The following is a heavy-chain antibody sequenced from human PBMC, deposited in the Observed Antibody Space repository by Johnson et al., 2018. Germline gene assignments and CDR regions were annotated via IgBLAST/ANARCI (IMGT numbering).Heavy chain of an antibody. D-gene: IGHD1-26*01. Sequence: QVQLVESGAEVKKPGSSVKVSCKASGGTFSSYAISWVRQAPGQGLEWMGGIIPIFGTANYAQKFQGRVTITADESTSTAYMELSSLRSEDTAVYYCAGGSGSLGSYYYYGMDVWGQGTTVTVSS. CDR2: IIPIFGTA. V-gene: IGHV1-69*01. CDR1: GGTFSSYA. CDR3: AGGSGSLGSYYYYGMDV. J-gene: IGHJ6*02.